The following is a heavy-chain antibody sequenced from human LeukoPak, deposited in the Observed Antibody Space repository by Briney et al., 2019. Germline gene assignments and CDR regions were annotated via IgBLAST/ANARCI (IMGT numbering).Heavy chain of an antibody. D-gene: IGHD2-2*02. J-gene: IGHJ4*02. V-gene: IGHV4-39*07. CDR3: ARGYCSGTSCYISYYFDY. CDR2: IYYSGST. CDR1: GGSISSSSYY. Sequence: SETLSLTCTVSGGSISSSSYYWGWIRQPPGKGLEWIGSIYYSGSTYYNPSLKSRVTISVDTSKNQFSLKLSSVTAADTAVYYCARGYCSGTSCYISYYFDYWGQGTLVTVSS.